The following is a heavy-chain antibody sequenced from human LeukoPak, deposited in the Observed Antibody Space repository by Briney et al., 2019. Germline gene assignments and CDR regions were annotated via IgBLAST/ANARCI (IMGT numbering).Heavy chain of an antibody. Sequence: ASVKVSCKVSGYTLTELSMHWVRQAPGKGLEWMGGFDPEDGETIYAQKFQGRVTITADESTSTAYMELSSLRSEDTAVYYCARGTRYCGSTSCPGYYYYMDVWGKGTTVTVSS. D-gene: IGHD2-2*01. V-gene: IGHV1-24*01. J-gene: IGHJ6*03. CDR2: FDPEDGET. CDR3: ARGTRYCGSTSCPGYYYYMDV. CDR1: GYTLTELS.